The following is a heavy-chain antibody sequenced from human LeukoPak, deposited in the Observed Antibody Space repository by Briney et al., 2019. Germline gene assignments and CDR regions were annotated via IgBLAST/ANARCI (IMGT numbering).Heavy chain of an antibody. CDR3: ARLIAAAGTYRDY. CDR1: GYTFTGYY. Sequence: ASVTVSCKASGYTFTGYYMHWVRQAPGQGLEWMGWINPNSGGTNYAQKFQGRVTMTRDTSISTAYMELSRLRSDDTAVYYCARLIAAAGTYRDYWGQGTLVTVSS. D-gene: IGHD6-13*01. J-gene: IGHJ4*02. V-gene: IGHV1-2*02. CDR2: INPNSGGT.